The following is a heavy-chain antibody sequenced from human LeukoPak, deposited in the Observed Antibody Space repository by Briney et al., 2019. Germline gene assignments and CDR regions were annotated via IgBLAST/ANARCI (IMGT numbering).Heavy chain of an antibody. V-gene: IGHV4-61*02. CDR3: ASPISPDYYDSSGNDAFDI. Sequence: PSETLSLTCTVSNGSISSDTYFWSWIRQPAGEGLEWIGRMSSSGISTYSPSLKSRVTISIDTSRNQFSMNLNSVTAADTAVYYCASPISPDYYDSSGNDAFDIWGQGTMVTVSS. J-gene: IGHJ3*02. D-gene: IGHD3-22*01. CDR1: NGSISSDTYF. CDR2: MSSSGIS.